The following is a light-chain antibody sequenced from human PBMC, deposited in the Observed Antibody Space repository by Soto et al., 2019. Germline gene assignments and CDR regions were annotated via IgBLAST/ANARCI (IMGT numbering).Light chain of an antibody. V-gene: IGLV2-14*01. CDR1: TSDVGAYNY. CDR3: SSYTVISPAV. CDR2: EVD. J-gene: IGLJ3*02. Sequence: QSVLTQPASVSGSPGQSVSISCTGSTSDVGAYNYVAWYQHKPGKAPSLFIYEVDHRPSGISPRFSGSTSGNTASLTISGLQTDDEADYYCSSYTVISPAVFGGGTKLTVL.